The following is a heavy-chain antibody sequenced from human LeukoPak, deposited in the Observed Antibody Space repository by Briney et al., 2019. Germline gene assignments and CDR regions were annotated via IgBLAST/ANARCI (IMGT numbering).Heavy chain of an antibody. Sequence: AASLKISSKGIGYSFATYWIGWVRQLPRKGMERMGVIYPGDSRTQYNPSFEGQATISVDKSNNTAYLQWVSLKASDSAMYYCACRDLTTTWSYPWGQGTLVTVSS. D-gene: IGHD1-14*01. CDR2: IYPGDSRT. V-gene: IGHV5-51*01. CDR3: ACRDLTTTWSYP. CDR1: GYSFATYW. J-gene: IGHJ5*02.